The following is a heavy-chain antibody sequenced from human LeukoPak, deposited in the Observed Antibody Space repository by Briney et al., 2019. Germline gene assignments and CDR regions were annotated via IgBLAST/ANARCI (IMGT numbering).Heavy chain of an antibody. D-gene: IGHD3-22*01. CDR3: AKGPYYYDSSGYPNYFDY. V-gene: IGHV3-23*01. J-gene: IGHJ4*02. Sequence: GGSLRLSCAASGFTFSSYAMSWVRQAPGKGLEWVSAISGSGGSTYYTDSVKGRFTISRDNSKNTLYLQMNSLRAEDTAVYYCAKGPYYYDSSGYPNYFDYWGQGTLVTVSS. CDR1: GFTFSSYA. CDR2: ISGSGGST.